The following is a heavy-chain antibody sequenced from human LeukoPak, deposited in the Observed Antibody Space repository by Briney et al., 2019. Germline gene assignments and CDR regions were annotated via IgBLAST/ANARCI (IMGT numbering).Heavy chain of an antibody. D-gene: IGHD6-13*01. CDR1: GYTFTSYD. V-gene: IGHV1-8*03. CDR2: MNPNSGNT. J-gene: IGHJ6*03. CDR3: ARGLKAAGIYYYYYMDV. Sequence: ASVKVSCKASGYTFTSYDINWVRQATGQGLEWMGWMNPNSGNTGYAQKFQGRVTITRNTSISTAYMELSSLRSEDTAVYYCARGLKAAGIYYYYYMDVWGKGTTVTVSS.